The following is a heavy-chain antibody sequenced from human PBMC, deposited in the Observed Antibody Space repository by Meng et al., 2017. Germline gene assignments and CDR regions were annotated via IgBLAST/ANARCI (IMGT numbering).Heavy chain of an antibody. J-gene: IGHJ4*02. D-gene: IGHD2-8*02. V-gene: IGHV6-1*01. CDR3: ARDPGWCHSCLDS. CDR1: GDSVSDNSAA. CDR2: TYYRSKWYS. Sequence: QVQLQQPGLGLVKPSQNLSVPCAISGDSVSDNSAAWNWIRQSPSRGLEWLGRTYYRSKWYSDYAASVKGRIIVNPDTSKNQFSLQLSSVTPDDTAVYFCARDPGWCHSCLDSWGQGTLVPVSS.